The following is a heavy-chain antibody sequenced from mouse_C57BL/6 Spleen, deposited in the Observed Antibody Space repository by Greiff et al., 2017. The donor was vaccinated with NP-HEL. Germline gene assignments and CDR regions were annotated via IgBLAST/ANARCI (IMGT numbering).Heavy chain of an antibody. Sequence: VQLQQSGAELARPGASVKLSCKASGYTFTSYGISWVKQRTGQGLEWIGEIYPRSGNTYYNEKFKGKATLTADKSSSTAYMELRSLTSEDSAVYFCARERGDGYPYYYAMDYWGQGTSVTVSS. V-gene: IGHV1-81*01. CDR1: GYTFTSYG. J-gene: IGHJ4*01. CDR2: IYPRSGNT. CDR3: ARERGDGYPYYYAMDY. D-gene: IGHD2-3*01.